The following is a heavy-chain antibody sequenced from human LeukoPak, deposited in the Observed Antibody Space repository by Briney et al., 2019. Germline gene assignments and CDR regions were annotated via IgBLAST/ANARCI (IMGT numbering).Heavy chain of an antibody. V-gene: IGHV1-2*02. D-gene: IGHD3-22*01. Sequence: GASVKVSCKASGYTFTGYYMHWVRQAPGQGLEWMGWINPNSGGTNYAQKFQGRVTITADKSTSTAYMELSSLRSEDTAVYYCARKVPNDSSGYYYQAQLDPYRQLTLVT. CDR2: INPNSGGT. CDR3: ARKVPNDSSGYYYQAQLDP. CDR1: GYTFTGYY. J-gene: IGHJ5*02.